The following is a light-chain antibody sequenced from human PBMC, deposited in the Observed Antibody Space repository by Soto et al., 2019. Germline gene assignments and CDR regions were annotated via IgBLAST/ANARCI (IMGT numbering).Light chain of an antibody. CDR3: QQYGTSPIN. V-gene: IGKV3-20*01. J-gene: IGKJ5*01. Sequence: EIVWTQSPGTLSLSPGERGTLSCRASQNLGTLYLAWYQQKPGQAPRLLIFGASSRSSGIPYRFSGSGSGTDFTLTVSRLEPEDFAVYYCQQYGTSPINFGQGTRLEIK. CDR1: QNLGTLY. CDR2: GAS.